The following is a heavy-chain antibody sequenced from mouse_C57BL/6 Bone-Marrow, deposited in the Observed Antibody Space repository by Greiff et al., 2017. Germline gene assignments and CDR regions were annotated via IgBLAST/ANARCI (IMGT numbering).Heavy chain of an antibody. J-gene: IGHJ4*01. V-gene: IGHV1-5*01. D-gene: IGHD2-3*01. CDR2: IYTGTSDT. CDR1: GYTFTSYW. CDR3: TRFLYGYYVNYSIDY. Sequence: EVKLQQSGTVLARPGASVKMSCQTSGYTFTSYWMNWVKQRPGKGLEWIGAIYTGTSDTSYNQKFKGKAKLTAVTSDGHAYMALSSLSNEVSAVYYCTRFLYGYYVNYSIDYGGQGTSVTVSS.